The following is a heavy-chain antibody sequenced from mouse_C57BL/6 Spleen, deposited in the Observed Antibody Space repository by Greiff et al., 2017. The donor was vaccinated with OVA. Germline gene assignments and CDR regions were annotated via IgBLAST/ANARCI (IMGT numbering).Heavy chain of an antibody. CDR3: ARRGMGNSFDY. V-gene: IGHV1-54*01. J-gene: IGHJ2*01. Sequence: QVQLQQSGAELVRPGTSVKVSCKASGYAFTNYLIEWVKQRPGQGLEWIGVINPGSGGTNYNEKFKGKATLTADKSSSTAYTQLSSLTSEDSAVYFCARRGMGNSFDYWGQGTTLTVSS. CDR1: GYAFTNYL. D-gene: IGHD2-3*01. CDR2: INPGSGGT.